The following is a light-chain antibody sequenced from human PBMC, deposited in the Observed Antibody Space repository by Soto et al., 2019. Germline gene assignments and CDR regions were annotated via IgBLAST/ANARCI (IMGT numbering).Light chain of an antibody. J-gene: IGKJ4*01. CDR3: QQYGSSLT. V-gene: IGKV3-20*01. CDR2: GAS. Sequence: DIVLTQSPGTLSLSPGERATLSCRASQSVSSSHLAWYQQKPGQAPRLFIYGASSMATGIPDRFSGSGSGTDFTLTISRLQPEDFAVYYCQQYGSSLTLGGGTKVEIK. CDR1: QSVSSSH.